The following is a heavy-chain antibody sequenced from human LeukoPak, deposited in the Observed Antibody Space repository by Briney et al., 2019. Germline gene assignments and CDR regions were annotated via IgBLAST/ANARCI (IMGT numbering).Heavy chain of an antibody. D-gene: IGHD3-3*01. CDR3: ARSPTYYDFWSGYLYYFDY. CDR1: GYTFTSYD. CDR2: MNPNSGNT. J-gene: IGHJ4*02. V-gene: IGHV1-8*03. Sequence: ASVKVSCKASGYTFTSYDINWVRQATGQGLKWMGWMNPNSGNTGYAQKFQGRVTITRNTSISTAYMELSSLRSEDTAVYYCARSPTYYDFWSGYLYYFDYWGQGTLVTVSS.